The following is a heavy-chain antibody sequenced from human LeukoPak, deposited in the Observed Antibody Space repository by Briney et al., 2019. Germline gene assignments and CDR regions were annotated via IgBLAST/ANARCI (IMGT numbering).Heavy chain of an antibody. CDR2: INHSGST. D-gene: IGHD3-3*01. V-gene: IGHV4-34*01. CDR1: GGSFSGYY. CDR3: ARGGVVIRYFDY. Sequence: PSETLSLTCAVYGGSFSGYYWSWIRQPPGKVLEWIGEINHSGSTNYNPSLKSRVTISVDTSKNQFSLKLSSVTAADTAVYYCARGGVVIRYFDYWGQGTLVTVSS. J-gene: IGHJ4*02.